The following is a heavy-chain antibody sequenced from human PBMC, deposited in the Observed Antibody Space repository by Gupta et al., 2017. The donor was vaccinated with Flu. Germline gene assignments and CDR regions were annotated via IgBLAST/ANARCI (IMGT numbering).Heavy chain of an antibody. CDR1: GFTFSSYS. CDR2: ISSSSSYI. CDR3: ARDVFLEGTTSTNWFDP. D-gene: IGHD1-7*01. V-gene: IGHV3-21*01. J-gene: IGHJ5*02. Sequence: EVQLVESGGGLVKPGGSLRLSCAASGFTFSSYSMNWVRQAPGKGLEWVSSISSSSSYIYYADSVKGRFTISRDNAKNSLYLQMNSLRAEDTAVYYCARDVFLEGTTSTNWFDPWGQGTLVTVSS.